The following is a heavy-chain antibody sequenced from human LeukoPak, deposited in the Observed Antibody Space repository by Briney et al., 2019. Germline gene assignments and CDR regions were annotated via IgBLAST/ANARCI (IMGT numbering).Heavy chain of an antibody. CDR3: AKQRSGSYWALDY. J-gene: IGHJ4*02. D-gene: IGHD1-26*01. CDR1: GFTFSSHG. Sequence: SGGSLRLSCAASGFTFSSHGMHWVRQAPGKGLEWVAFIQYVGSNEYYADSVKGRFTISRDNSKNTLYLQMNSLRAEDTAVYYCAKQRSGSYWALDYWGQGTLVTVSS. V-gene: IGHV3-30*02. CDR2: IQYVGSNE.